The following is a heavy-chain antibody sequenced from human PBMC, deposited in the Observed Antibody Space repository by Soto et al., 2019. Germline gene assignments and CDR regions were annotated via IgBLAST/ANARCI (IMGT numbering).Heavy chain of an antibody. CDR3: LTSVTTHDY. V-gene: IGHV3-7*01. CDR1: GFTLSSYW. D-gene: IGHD4-17*01. Sequence: EVQLVESGGGLVQPGGSLRLSCAASGFTLSSYWMNWVRLAPGKGLEWVANIKQDGSQKNYVDSVKGRFTISRDNAKNSLYLQRSSLRAEATAVYYCLTSVTTHDYWGQGTLVTVSS. J-gene: IGHJ4*02. CDR2: IKQDGSQK.